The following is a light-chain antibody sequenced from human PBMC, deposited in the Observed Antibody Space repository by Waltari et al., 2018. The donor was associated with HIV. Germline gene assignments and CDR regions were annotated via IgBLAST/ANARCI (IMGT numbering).Light chain of an antibody. CDR2: ANT. CDR3: QSYDSTLSGSI. J-gene: IGLJ2*01. Sequence: QSVLTQPPSVSGAPGQRVTISCTGSSSTLGAGLDVLWYQQLPGTAPKLLIYANTNRRSGVPDRFSGSKSGTLASLAITGLQAEDEADYYCQSYDSTLSGSIFGGGTKLAVL. V-gene: IGLV1-40*01. CDR1: SSTLGAGLD.